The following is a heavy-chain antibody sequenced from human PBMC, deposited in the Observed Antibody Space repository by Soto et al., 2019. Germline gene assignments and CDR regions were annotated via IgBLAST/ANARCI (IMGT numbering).Heavy chain of an antibody. CDR3: ARHTPFIVPAATVEYYYYGMDV. D-gene: IGHD2-2*01. Sequence: PSETLSLTCTVSGGSISSSSYYWGWIRQPPGKGLEWIGSIYYSGSTYYNPSLKSRVTISVDTSKNQFSLKLSSVTAADTAVYYCARHTPFIVPAATVEYYYYGMDVWGQGTTVTVSS. CDR1: GGSISSSSYY. CDR2: IYYSGST. J-gene: IGHJ6*02. V-gene: IGHV4-39*01.